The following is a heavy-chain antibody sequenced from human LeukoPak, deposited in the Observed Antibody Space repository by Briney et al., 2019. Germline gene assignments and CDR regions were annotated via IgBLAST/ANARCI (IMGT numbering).Heavy chain of an antibody. CDR3: GRGIQSFDP. V-gene: IGHV1-2*06. CDR2: IDPNSGDT. CDR1: GYTFTAYS. J-gene: IGHJ5*02. Sequence: ASVKVSCKASGYTFTAYSIHWVRQAPGQGLEWMGRIDPNSGDTKYAQKFQDRVTMTRDTSMNTAYMEISSLRYDDTAVYYCGRGIQSFDPWGQGTLVTVSS.